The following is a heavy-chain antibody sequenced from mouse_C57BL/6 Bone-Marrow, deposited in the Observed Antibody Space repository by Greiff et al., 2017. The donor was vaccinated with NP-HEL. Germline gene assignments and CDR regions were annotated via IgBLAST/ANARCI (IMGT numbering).Heavy chain of an antibody. CDR3: ARHALYDYDEGYYAMDY. D-gene: IGHD2-4*01. V-gene: IGHV5-2*01. J-gene: IGHJ4*01. CDR2: INSDGGST. CDR1: EYEFPSHD. Sequence: EVKLMESGGGLVQPGESLKLSCESNEYEFPSHDMSWVRKTPEKRLELVAAINSDGGSTYYPDTMERRFIISRDNTKKTLYLQMSSLRSEDTALYYCARHALYDYDEGYYAMDYWGQGTSVTVSS.